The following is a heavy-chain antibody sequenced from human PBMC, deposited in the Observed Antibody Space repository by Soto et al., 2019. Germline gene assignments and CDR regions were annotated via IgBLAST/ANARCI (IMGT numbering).Heavy chain of an antibody. J-gene: IGHJ4*02. D-gene: IGHD5-18*01. CDR1: GGSISSSSYY. V-gene: IGHV4-39*01. Sequence: SETLSLTCTVSGGSISSSSYYWGWIRQPPGKGLEWIGSIYYSGSTYYNPSLKSRVTISVDTSKNQFSLKLSSVTAADTAVYYCARTTWIQLWLLGWWFDYWGQGTLVTVSS. CDR3: ARTTWIQLWLLGWWFDY. CDR2: IYYSGST.